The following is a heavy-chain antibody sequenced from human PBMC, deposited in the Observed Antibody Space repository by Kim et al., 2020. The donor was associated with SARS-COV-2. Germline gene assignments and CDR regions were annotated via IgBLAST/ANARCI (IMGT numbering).Heavy chain of an antibody. Sequence: GGSLRLSCAASGFTFSSYAMHWVRQAPGKGLEWVAVISYDGSNKYYADSVKGRFTISRDNSKNTLYLQMNSLRAEDTAVYYCARGAHYYDSSGYYSHLDYWGQGTLFTVSS. J-gene: IGHJ4*02. CDR3: ARGAHYYDSSGYYSHLDY. CDR2: ISYDGSNK. V-gene: IGHV3-30-3*01. CDR1: GFTFSSYA. D-gene: IGHD3-22*01.